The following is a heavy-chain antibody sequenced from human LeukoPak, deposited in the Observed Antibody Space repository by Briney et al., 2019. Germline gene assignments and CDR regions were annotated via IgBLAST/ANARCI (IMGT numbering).Heavy chain of an antibody. J-gene: IGHJ5*02. CDR2: IYSSGHT. Sequence: PSETLSLTCTVSGGSISGSGYYWAWIRQPPGKGLEWIGSIYSSGHTYYNPSLKSRVTISVHTSKNQFSLKLGSVTAADTAIYFCARMYYYGSGSDYLNWFDPWGQGTLVTVSS. V-gene: IGHV4-39*07. CDR1: GGSISGSGYY. CDR3: ARMYYYGSGSDYLNWFDP. D-gene: IGHD3-10*01.